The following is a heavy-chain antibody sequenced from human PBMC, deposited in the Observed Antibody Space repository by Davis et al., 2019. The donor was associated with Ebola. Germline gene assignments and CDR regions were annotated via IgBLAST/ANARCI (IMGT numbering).Heavy chain of an antibody. Sequence: GGSLRLSCAASGFTFSSYSMNWVRQAPGKGLEWVSSISSSSSYIYYADSVKGRFTISRDNAKNSLYLQMNSLRAEDTAVYYCARVRGLAAATTYTPQYYYYYGMDVWGQGTTVTVSS. CDR3: ARVRGLAAATTYTPQYYYYYGMDV. CDR1: GFTFSSYS. J-gene: IGHJ6*02. CDR2: ISSSSSYI. V-gene: IGHV3-21*01. D-gene: IGHD6-13*01.